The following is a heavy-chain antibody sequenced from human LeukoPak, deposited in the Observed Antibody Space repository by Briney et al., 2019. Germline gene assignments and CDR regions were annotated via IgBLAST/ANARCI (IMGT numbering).Heavy chain of an antibody. CDR2: IYYSGST. D-gene: IGHD6-19*01. Sequence: SETLSLTCTVSGGSISSSSYYWGWIRQPPGKGLEWIGSIYYSGSTYYNPSLKSRVTISVDTSKNQFSLKLSSVTAADTAVYYCARGQWLVFSGWFDPWGQGTLVTVSS. V-gene: IGHV4-39*07. CDR1: GGSISSSSYY. J-gene: IGHJ5*02. CDR3: ARGQWLVFSGWFDP.